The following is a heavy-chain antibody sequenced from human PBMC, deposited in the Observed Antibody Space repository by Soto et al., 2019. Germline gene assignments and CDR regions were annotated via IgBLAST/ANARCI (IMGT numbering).Heavy chain of an antibody. CDR2: INAGNGNT. J-gene: IGHJ4*02. D-gene: IGHD2-15*01. CDR3: ARDLGGWPDY. V-gene: IGHV1-3*01. Sequence: QVQLVQSGAEVKKPGASVKVSCKASGYTFTSYAMHWVRQAPGQRLEWMGWINAGNGNTKYSQKFQGRVTITRDTAAITAYMELSSLSSEDTAVYYCARDLGGWPDYWGQGTLVTVSS. CDR1: GYTFTSYA.